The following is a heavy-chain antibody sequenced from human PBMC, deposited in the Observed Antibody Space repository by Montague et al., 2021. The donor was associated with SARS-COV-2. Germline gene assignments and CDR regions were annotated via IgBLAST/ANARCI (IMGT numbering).Heavy chain of an antibody. V-gene: IGHV4-59*08. D-gene: IGHD3-9*01. CDR1: GVSITDYY. J-gene: IGHJ4*02. Sequence: SETLSLTCTVSGVSITDYYWSWIRQPPGKGLEWVGDVLYNKGTNFNPSLKSRVAISVDTSKNQFSLRLTSATAADTAFYYCARHPHYNGLNGPPDFWGQGTLVTVSS. CDR2: VLYNKGT. CDR3: ARHPHYNGLNGPPDF.